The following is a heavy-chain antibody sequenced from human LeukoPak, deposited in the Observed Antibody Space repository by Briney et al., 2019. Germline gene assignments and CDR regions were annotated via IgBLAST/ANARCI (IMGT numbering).Heavy chain of an antibody. CDR1: GYTFTSYY. CDR2: IIPIFGTA. D-gene: IGHD5-12*01. J-gene: IGHJ4*02. V-gene: IGHV1-69*13. Sequence: SVKVSCRASGYTFTSYYMHWVRQAPGQGLEWMGGIIPIFGTANYAQKFQGRVTITADESTSTAYMELSSLRSEDTAVYYCARDAHYSGYAFFDYWGQGTLVTVSS. CDR3: ARDAHYSGYAFFDY.